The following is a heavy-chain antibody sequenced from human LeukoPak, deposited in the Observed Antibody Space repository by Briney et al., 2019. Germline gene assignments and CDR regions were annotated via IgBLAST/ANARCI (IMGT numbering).Heavy chain of an antibody. CDR3: AREGAAAGGYFDY. CDR1: GYTFTSYD. J-gene: IGHJ4*02. D-gene: IGHD6-13*01. CDR2: MNPNTGNT. V-gene: IGHV1-8*03. Sequence: GASVKVSCKASGYTFTSYDINWVRQATGQGFEWMGWMNPNTGNTGYAQKFQGRVTITRNTSISTAYMELSSLRSEDTAVYYCAREGAAAGGYFDYWGQGTLVTVSS.